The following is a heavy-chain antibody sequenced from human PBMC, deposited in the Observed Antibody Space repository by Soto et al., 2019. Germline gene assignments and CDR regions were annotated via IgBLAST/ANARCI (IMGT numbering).Heavy chain of an antibody. CDR1: GYTFTNYD. Sequence: ASVKVSCKASGYTFTNYDITWVRQAPGQGLEWMGCISAYNGDTNYAQKFQGRVTMTTDTSTSTAYMELRSLTSDDTAVYYCARDHNRFYSAAGSYNWFDPWGQGTLVTVSS. J-gene: IGHJ5*02. CDR3: ARDHNRFYSAAGSYNWFDP. CDR2: ISAYNGDT. V-gene: IGHV1-18*01. D-gene: IGHD6-13*01.